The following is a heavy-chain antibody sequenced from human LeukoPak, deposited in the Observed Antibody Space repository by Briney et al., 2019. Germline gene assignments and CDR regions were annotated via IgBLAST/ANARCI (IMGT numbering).Heavy chain of an antibody. D-gene: IGHD6-13*01. CDR3: TRRPREGYDAFDI. CDR1: GFIFSSYA. Sequence: GGSLRLSCAASGFIFSSYAMSWVRQPPGKGLEWVSTISGSGGSTYYADSVKGRFTISRDNSKNTLYLQMNSLRAEDTAVYYCTRRPREGYDAFDIWGQGTMVTVSS. CDR2: ISGSGGST. V-gene: IGHV3-23*01. J-gene: IGHJ3*02.